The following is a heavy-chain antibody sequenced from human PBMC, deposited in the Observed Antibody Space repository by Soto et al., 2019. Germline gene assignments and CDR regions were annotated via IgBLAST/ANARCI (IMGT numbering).Heavy chain of an antibody. CDR1: GFAFSSYA. D-gene: IGHD6-19*01. V-gene: IGHV3-23*01. CDR2: ISDSGGGT. CDR3: AKDSSGKYGVFDY. J-gene: IGHJ4*02. Sequence: EVHLLESGGGLVQPGGSLRLSCAASGFAFSSYAMSWVRQAPGKGLEWASAISDSGGGTYYADSVKGRFTISRDNSKNTLYLQMNSLRAEDTAVYYCAKDSSGKYGVFDYWGQGTLVTVSS.